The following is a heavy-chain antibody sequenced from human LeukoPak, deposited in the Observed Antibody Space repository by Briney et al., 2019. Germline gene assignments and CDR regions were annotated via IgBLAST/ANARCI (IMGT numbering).Heavy chain of an antibody. CDR1: GGTFSSYA. Sequence: SVKVSCKASGGTFSSYAISWVRQAPGQGLEWMGGIIPIFGTANYAQKFQGRVTITAGESTSTAYMELSSLRSEDTAVYYCARDPSYYYGSGVPGGGWFDPWGQGTLVTVSS. V-gene: IGHV1-69*13. D-gene: IGHD3-10*01. J-gene: IGHJ5*02. CDR2: IIPIFGTA. CDR3: ARDPSYYYGSGVPGGGWFDP.